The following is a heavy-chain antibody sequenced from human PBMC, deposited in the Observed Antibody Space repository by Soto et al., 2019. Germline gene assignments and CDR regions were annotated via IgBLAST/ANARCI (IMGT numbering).Heavy chain of an antibody. D-gene: IGHD1-1*01. CDR2: ISGSGVNA. CDR1: GFAFQNHG. V-gene: IGHV3-20*01. CDR3: ARKPHWQYWYFDL. J-gene: IGHJ2*01. Sequence: EVQLVESGGSVIRPGGSLRLSCAASGFAFQNHGMAWVRQVPGKGLEWVAGISGSGVNAGYADSVKGRFTISRDNGDNSLYLEINNLGVEDTALYHCARKPHWQYWYFDLWGRVTLVTVSS.